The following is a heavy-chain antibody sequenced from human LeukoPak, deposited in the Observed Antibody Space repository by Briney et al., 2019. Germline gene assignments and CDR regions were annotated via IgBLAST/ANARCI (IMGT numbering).Heavy chain of an antibody. CDR1: GGSFSGYY. CDR2: INHSGST. D-gene: IGHD5-24*01. CDR3: ARWGDGYNPPGGDY. Sequence: SETLSLTCAVYGGSFSGYYWSWIRQPPGKGLEWIGEINHSGSTNYNPSLKSRVTISVDTSKNQFSLKLSSVTAADTAVYYCARWGDGYNPPGGDYWGQGTLVTVSS. V-gene: IGHV4-34*01. J-gene: IGHJ4*02.